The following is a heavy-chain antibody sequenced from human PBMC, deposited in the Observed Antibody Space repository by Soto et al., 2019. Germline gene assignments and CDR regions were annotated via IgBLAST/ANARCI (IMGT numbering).Heavy chain of an antibody. V-gene: IGHV1-69*13. J-gene: IGHJ6*02. CDR1: GGTSSSYA. D-gene: IGHD3-9*01. CDR3: ARYARYFDWSHYYGMDV. CDR2: IIPIFGTA. Sequence: GASVKVSCKASGGTSSSYAISWVRQAPGQGLEWMGGIIPIFGTANYAQKFQGRVTITADESTSTAYMELSSLRSEDTAVYYCARYARYFDWSHYYGMDVWGQGTTVTVSS.